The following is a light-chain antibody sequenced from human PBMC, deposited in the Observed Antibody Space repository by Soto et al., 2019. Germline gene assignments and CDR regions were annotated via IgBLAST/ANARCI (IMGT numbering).Light chain of an antibody. CDR3: SSYTSSSTLGV. V-gene: IGLV2-14*01. J-gene: IGLJ1*01. CDR1: SSEVGGYNY. CDR2: DVS. Sequence: QSVLTQPASVSGSPGQSITISCTGTSSEVGGYNYVSWYQQHPGKAPKLMIYDVSNRPSGVSSRFSGSKSGNTASLTISGLQAEGEADYYCSSYTSSSTLGVFGTGTKVTVL.